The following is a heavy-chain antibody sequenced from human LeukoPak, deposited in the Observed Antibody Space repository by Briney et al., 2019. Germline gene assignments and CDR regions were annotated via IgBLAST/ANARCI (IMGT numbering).Heavy chain of an antibody. CDR3: ATSSVWGGAFNI. V-gene: IGHV3-48*01. J-gene: IGHJ3*02. CDR1: GFTFSTYN. Sequence: GGSLRLSCAASGFTFSTYNINWVRQAPGKGLEWVSYISGSSTTMYYADSVKGRFTVSRDNAKNSLYLQMSSLRAEDTAVYYCATSSVWGGAFNIWGQGTMVTVSS. CDR2: ISGSSTTM. D-gene: IGHD3-16*01.